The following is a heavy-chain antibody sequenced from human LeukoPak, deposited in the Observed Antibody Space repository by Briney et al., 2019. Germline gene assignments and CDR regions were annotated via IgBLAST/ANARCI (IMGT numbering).Heavy chain of an antibody. J-gene: IGHJ4*02. CDR1: GGSISSSSYY. CDR3: ARRSLEYYGSGSYPFDY. CDR2: IYYSGST. Sequence: SETLSLTCTVSGGSISSSSYYWGWIRQPPGKGLEWIGSIYYSGSTYYNPPLKSRVTISVDTSKNQFSLKLSSVTAADTAVYYCARRSLEYYGSGSYPFDYWGQGTLVTVSS. D-gene: IGHD3-10*01. V-gene: IGHV4-39*01.